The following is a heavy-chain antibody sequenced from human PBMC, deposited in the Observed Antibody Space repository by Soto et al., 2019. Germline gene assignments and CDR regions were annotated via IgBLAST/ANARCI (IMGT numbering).Heavy chain of an antibody. Sequence: EVQLLEYGGGLVQPGGSLRLSCAASGFTFSNYVMSWVRQAPGKGLAWVSSISNSGSNRYYAESVKGRVTISRDNSNNTLYLQMNSLRAEDTALYYCARRGRTLPHYSYYMDVWGNGTTVTVSS. J-gene: IGHJ6*03. CDR1: GFTFSNYV. CDR3: ARRGRTLPHYSYYMDV. V-gene: IGHV3-23*01. CDR2: ISNSGSNR.